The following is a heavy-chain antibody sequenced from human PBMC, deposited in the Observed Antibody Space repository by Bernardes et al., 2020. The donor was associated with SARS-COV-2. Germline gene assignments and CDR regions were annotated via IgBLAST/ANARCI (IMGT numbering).Heavy chain of an antibody. Sequence: GGSLRLSCAASGFTFSSYSMNWVRQAPGKGLEWVSSISSSSSYIYYADSVKGRFTISRDNAKNSLYLQMNSLRAEDTAVYYCARFRAVSTSLYYYYYYMDVWGKGTTVTVSS. CDR2: ISSSSSYI. CDR1: GFTFSSYS. J-gene: IGHJ6*03. CDR3: ARFRAVSTSLYYYYYYMDV. D-gene: IGHD2-2*01. V-gene: IGHV3-21*01.